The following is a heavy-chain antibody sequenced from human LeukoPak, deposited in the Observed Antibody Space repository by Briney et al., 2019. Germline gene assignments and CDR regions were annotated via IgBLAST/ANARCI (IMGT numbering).Heavy chain of an antibody. V-gene: IGHV4-34*01. CDR1: GGSFSGYY. D-gene: IGHD3-3*01. J-gene: IGHJ5*02. Sequence: SETLSLTCAVYGGSFSGYYWSWIRQPPGKGLEWIGEVNHSGSTNYNPSLKSRVLTSVDTSKNQFSLKLSSVTAADTAVYYCARGDFWSGFRRGWFDPWGQGTLVTVSS. CDR2: VNHSGST. CDR3: ARGDFWSGFRRGWFDP.